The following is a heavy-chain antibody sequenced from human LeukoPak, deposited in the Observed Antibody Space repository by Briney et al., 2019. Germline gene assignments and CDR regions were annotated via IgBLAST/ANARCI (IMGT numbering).Heavy chain of an antibody. D-gene: IGHD3-10*01. CDR3: ARGRRLRGVTSRPIYYYYYMDV. CDR1: GYTFNTFD. V-gene: IGHV1-8*03. Sequence: ASVKVSCKASGYTFNTFDINWVRQAPGQGPEWMGWVNPYNDKTVYAPKFQGRVSISSNNSINTAYMEFSGLKSDDTAVYYCARGRRLRGVTSRPIYYYYYMDVWGGGTTVTVSS. J-gene: IGHJ6*03. CDR2: VNPYNDKT.